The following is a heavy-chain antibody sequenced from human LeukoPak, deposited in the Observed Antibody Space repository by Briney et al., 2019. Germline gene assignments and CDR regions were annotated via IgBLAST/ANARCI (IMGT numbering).Heavy chain of an antibody. V-gene: IGHV3-23*01. D-gene: IGHD1-26*01. CDR2: ISGSGSTT. CDR1: GFTFSTYG. J-gene: IGHJ4*02. CDR3: AKINLWELRGYFDY. Sequence: GGTLRLSCSASGFTFSTYGMSWVRQAPGKGLEWVISISGSGSTTFYADSVKGRLTISRDNSKNTLYLQMNSLRAEDTAVYYCAKINLWELRGYFDYWGQGTLVTVSS.